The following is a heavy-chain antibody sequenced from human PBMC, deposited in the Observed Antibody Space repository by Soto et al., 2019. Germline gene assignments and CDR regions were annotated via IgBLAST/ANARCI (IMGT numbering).Heavy chain of an antibody. CDR1: GFTFSTYW. D-gene: IGHD3-10*01. Sequence: EVQLVESGGGLVQPGGSLRLSCAASGFTFSTYWMHWVRQPPGKGLVWVSRINSDGSSTNYADFVKGRFTISRDNAKNTLYLQMNSLRAEDTAVYYCVRDMENYGYGSFNFWGQGTLVTVSS. V-gene: IGHV3-74*01. CDR2: INSDGSST. J-gene: IGHJ4*02. CDR3: VRDMENYGYGSFNF.